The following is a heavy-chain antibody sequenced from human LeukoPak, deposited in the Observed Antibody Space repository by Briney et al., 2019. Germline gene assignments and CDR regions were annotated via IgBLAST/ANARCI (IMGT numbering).Heavy chain of an antibody. V-gene: IGHV3-30*18. D-gene: IGHD3-22*01. Sequence: GGSLRLSCAASGFTFRSHGMHWVRQAPGKGLEWVAVISYDGSNKYYADSVKGRFTISRDNSKNTLYLQMNSLRAEDTAVYYCAKPYYYDSSGYYYVGLSEYFQHWGQGTLVTVSS. CDR3: AKPYYYDSSGYYYVGLSEYFQH. J-gene: IGHJ1*01. CDR1: GFTFRSHG. CDR2: ISYDGSNK.